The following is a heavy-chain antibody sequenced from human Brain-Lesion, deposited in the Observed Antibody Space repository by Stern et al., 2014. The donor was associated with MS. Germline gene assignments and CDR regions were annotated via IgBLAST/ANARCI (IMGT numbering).Heavy chain of an antibody. CDR3: ARAKGIRGTFGY. V-gene: IGHV3-66*02. CDR2: IYSSDST. CDR1: GVTVNSNY. Sequence: EVQLVESGGGLVQPGGSLTLSCAASGVTVNSNYMSWVRQAPGKGMERVSIIYSSDSTYYADSVRGRFTISRDNSKNTVYLQMNSLRAEDTAVYYCARAKGIRGTFGYWGQGTLVTVSS. J-gene: IGHJ4*02. D-gene: IGHD3-10*01.